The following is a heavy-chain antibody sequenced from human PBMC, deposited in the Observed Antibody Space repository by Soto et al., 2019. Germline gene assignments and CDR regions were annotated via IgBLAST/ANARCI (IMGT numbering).Heavy chain of an antibody. Sequence: QVQLVQSGAEVKKPGSSVKVSCKASGGTFSSYTISWVRQAPGQGLEWMGRIIPILGIANYAQKFQGRVTITADKSTSTAYMELSSLRSEDTAVYYCARVEATTVTTVYYYGMDVWGQGTTVTVSS. D-gene: IGHD4-17*01. CDR1: GGTFSSYT. CDR3: ARVEATTVTTVYYYGMDV. CDR2: IIPILGIA. J-gene: IGHJ6*02. V-gene: IGHV1-69*02.